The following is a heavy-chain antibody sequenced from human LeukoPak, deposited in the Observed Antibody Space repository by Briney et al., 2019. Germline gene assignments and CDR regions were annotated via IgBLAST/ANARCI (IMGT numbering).Heavy chain of an antibody. CDR1: GGSISSSSYY. CDR3: ARQKRGDAFDI. CDR2: IYYSGST. J-gene: IGHJ3*02. V-gene: IGHV4-39*07. D-gene: IGHD3-10*01. Sequence: SETLSLTCTVSGGSISSSSYYWGWIRQPPGKGLEWIGSIYYSGSTYYNPSLKSRVTISVDTSKNQFSLKLSSVTAADTAVYYCARQKRGDAFDIWGLGTMVTVSS.